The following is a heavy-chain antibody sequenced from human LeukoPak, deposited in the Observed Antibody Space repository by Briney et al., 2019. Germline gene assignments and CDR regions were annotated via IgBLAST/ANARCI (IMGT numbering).Heavy chain of an antibody. CDR2: INHSGST. V-gene: IGHV4-34*01. J-gene: IGHJ4*02. CDR1: SGSFSGCY. D-gene: IGHD5-24*01. Sequence: SETLSLTCAVYSGSFSGCYWSWIRQPPGKGLEWIGEINHSGSTSHNPSLKSRVTISVDTSKNQFSLKLTSVTAADTALYYCARGDGRDGYKGKLDYWGQGTLVTVSS. CDR3: ARGDGRDGYKGKLDY.